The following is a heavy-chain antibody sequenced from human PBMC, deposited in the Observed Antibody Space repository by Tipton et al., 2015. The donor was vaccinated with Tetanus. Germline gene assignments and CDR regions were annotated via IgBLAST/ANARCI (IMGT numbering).Heavy chain of an antibody. CDR2: IYYSGHT. J-gene: IGHJ4*02. V-gene: IGHV4-31*03. CDR1: GDSFSGGGY. Sequence: TLSLTCTVSGDSFSGGGYWTWIRQHPGKGLEWIGYIYYSGHTHYNPSLRGRVDISLDTSQNQVSLNLRSVTAADTAVYYCARDPSGGVRYFDYWGQGTLVTVSS. D-gene: IGHD2-8*01. CDR3: ARDPSGGVRYFDY.